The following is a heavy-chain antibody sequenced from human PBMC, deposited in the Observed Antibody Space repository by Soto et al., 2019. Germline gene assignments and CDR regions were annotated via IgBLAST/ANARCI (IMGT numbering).Heavy chain of an antibody. CDR2: INAGNGNT. CDR1: GYTFTSYA. CDR3: ARWRGCSSTSCYSDLDY. D-gene: IGHD2-2*01. Sequence: VASVKVSCKASGYTFTSYAMHWVRQAPGQRLEWMGWINAGNGNTKYSQKFQGRVTITRDTSASTAYMELSSLRSEDTAVYYCARWRGCSSTSCYSDLDYWGQGTLVTVSS. V-gene: IGHV1-3*01. J-gene: IGHJ4*02.